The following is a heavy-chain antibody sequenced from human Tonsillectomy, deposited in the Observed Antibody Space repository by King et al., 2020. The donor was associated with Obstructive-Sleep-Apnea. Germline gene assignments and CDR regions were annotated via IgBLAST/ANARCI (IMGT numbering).Heavy chain of an antibody. J-gene: IGHJ4*02. CDR2: ITAYNGNT. CDR3: ARDRDYYASGSYADY. V-gene: IGHV1-18*01. Sequence: VQLVESGAEVKKPGASVKVSCKASGYTFTSYGISWVRQAPGQGLEWMGWITAYNGNTNYAQKLQGRVTMITDTSTTTAYMELRSLRSDDTAVYYCARDRDYYASGSYADYWGQGTLVTVSS. D-gene: IGHD3-10*01. CDR1: GYTFTSYG.